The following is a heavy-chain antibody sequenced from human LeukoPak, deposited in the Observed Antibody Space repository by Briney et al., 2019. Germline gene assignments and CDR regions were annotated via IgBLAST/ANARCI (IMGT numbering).Heavy chain of an antibody. J-gene: IGHJ4*02. Sequence: GGSLRLSCAASGLTFSIYEMNWVRQAPGKGLEWVSYISSGGTIYYADSVKGRFTISRDNAKNSLYLQMNSLRVEDTAVYYCARGRTGSYYSDYWGQGTLVTVSS. D-gene: IGHD6-6*01. CDR1: GLTFSIYE. V-gene: IGHV3-48*03. CDR3: ARGRTGSYYSDY. CDR2: ISSGGTI.